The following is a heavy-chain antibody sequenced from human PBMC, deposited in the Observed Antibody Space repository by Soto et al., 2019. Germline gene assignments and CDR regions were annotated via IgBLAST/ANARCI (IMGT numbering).Heavy chain of an antibody. Sequence: ASVKVSCKASGYTFTSYAMHWVRQAPGQRLEWMGWINAGNGNTKYSQKFQGRGTITRDTSASTVYMELSSLRSEDTAAYCCARMGRSSSGYSLWGQGNLVNVSS. J-gene: IGHJ4*02. CDR2: INAGNGNT. D-gene: IGHD3-22*01. CDR1: GYTFTSYA. V-gene: IGHV1-3*01. CDR3: ARMGRSSSGYSL.